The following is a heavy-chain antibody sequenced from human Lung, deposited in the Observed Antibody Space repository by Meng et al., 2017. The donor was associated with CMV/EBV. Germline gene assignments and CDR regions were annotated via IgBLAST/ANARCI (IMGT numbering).Heavy chain of an antibody. V-gene: IGHV3-30*02. D-gene: IGHD2-2*01. J-gene: IGHJ3*02. CDR3: AKVKVTAALLDSFDS. CDR2: IPYDRSNK. Sequence: GGSLRLXCAASGFTFSSFSSYAMHWVRQAPGKGLEWVASIPYDRSNKYYTDSVKGRFTISRDNSKNALYLHMNSLRTEDTAVYYCAKVKVTAALLDSFDSXGQGXMVTVSS. CDR1: GFTFSSFSSYA.